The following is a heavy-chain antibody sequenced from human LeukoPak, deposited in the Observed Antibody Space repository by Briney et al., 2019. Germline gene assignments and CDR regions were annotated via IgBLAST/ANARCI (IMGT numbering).Heavy chain of an antibody. V-gene: IGHV1-18*01. Sequence: PLASVKVSCKASGYTFTSYGISWVRQAPGQGLEWMGWISAYNGNTNYAQKLQGRVTMTRDTSTSTVYMELSSLRSEDTAVYYCAAIFGVVRPIDYWGQGTLVTVSS. D-gene: IGHD3-3*01. CDR2: ISAYNGNT. CDR1: GYTFTSYG. J-gene: IGHJ4*02. CDR3: AAIFGVVRPIDY.